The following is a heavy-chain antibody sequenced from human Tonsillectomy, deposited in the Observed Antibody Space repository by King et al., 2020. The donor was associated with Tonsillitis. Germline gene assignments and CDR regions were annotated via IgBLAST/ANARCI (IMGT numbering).Heavy chain of an antibody. CDR2: IRQDGNEK. D-gene: IGHD1-26*01. V-gene: IGHV3-7*01. CDR1: GSTFSNYW. J-gene: IGHJ4*02. CDR3: AKDVLGGYFEN. Sequence: VQLVESGGGLVQPGGSLRLSCAASGSTFSNYWMAWLRQAPEKGLEFVANIRQDGNEKNHDDSVKGRFTISRDNAKNSLYPQMNSLRAEDTAVYFCAKDVLGGYFENWGQGTLVTVSS.